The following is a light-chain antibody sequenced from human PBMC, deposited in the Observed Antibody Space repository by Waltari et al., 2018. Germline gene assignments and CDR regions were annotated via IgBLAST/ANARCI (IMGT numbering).Light chain of an antibody. CDR2: GAS. Sequence: ETVMTQSPVTLSVTRGERAKLPCRASQTISSNLAWYQQKPGQAPRLLIYGASTRATGIPARFSGSGSGTEFTLTISSLQSEDFAVYYCQQYNNWPPGTFGPGTKVEIK. J-gene: IGKJ1*01. CDR1: QTISSN. CDR3: QQYNNWPPGT. V-gene: IGKV3-15*01.